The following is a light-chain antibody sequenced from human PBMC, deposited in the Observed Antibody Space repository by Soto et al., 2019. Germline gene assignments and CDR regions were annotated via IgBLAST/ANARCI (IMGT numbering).Light chain of an antibody. J-gene: IGKJ2*01. V-gene: IGKV1-5*03. CDR1: EDVSQW. CDR3: QQYDSYSYT. Sequence: IWMTQSPSTLSASVGDTVTITCRATEDVSQWLAWYQQKPGQAPKLLIYKASTLETGVPSRFSGRGSGTEFILTIRDLQPDDFAPYYCQQYDSYSYTFGQGTKVDIK. CDR2: KAS.